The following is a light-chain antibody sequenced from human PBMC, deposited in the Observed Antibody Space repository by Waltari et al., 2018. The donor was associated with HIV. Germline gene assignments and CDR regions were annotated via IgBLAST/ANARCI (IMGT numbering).Light chain of an antibody. CDR2: GSS. CDR1: SAGYD. V-gene: IGLV1-40*01. CDR3: QSYDSSLSSSV. Sequence: QSDLTQPPSVSGAPGQRVTISCSGVSAGYDVHWYQQLPGTAPKLLIYGSSNRPSGVPDRFSGSKSGPLASLAITGLQAEDEADYYCQSYDSSLSSSVFGGGTRLTVL. J-gene: IGLJ2*01.